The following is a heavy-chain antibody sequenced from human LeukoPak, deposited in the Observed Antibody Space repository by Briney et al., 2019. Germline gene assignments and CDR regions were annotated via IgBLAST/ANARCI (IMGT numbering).Heavy chain of an antibody. CDR3: AREGPIPSYYYGSGSYYYYYYGMDV. V-gene: IGHV3-48*03. CDR2: ISSSGSTI. J-gene: IGHJ6*02. Sequence: GGSLRLSCAASRFTFSSYEMNWVRQAPGKGLEWVSYISSSGSTICYADSVKGRFTISRDNAKNSLYLQMNSLRAEDTAVYYCAREGPIPSYYYGSGSYYYYYYGMDVWGQGTTVTVSS. CDR1: RFTFSSYE. D-gene: IGHD3-10*01.